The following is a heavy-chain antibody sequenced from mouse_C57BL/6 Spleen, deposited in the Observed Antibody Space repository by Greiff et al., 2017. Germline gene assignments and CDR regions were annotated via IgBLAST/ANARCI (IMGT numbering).Heavy chain of an antibody. CDR1: GYTFTSYW. Sequence: QVQLKQSGAELAKPGASVKLSCKASGYTFTSYWMHWVKQRPGQGLEWIGYINPSSGYTKYNQKFKDKATLTADKSSSTAYMQLSSLTYEDSAVYYCALLLLRDAMDYWGQGTSVTVSS. J-gene: IGHJ4*01. D-gene: IGHD1-1*01. V-gene: IGHV1-7*01. CDR3: ALLLLRDAMDY. CDR2: INPSSGYT.